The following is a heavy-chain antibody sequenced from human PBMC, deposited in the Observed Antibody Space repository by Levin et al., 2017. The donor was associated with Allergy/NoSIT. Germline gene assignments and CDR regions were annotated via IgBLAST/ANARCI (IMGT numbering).Heavy chain of an antibody. D-gene: IGHD3-10*01. CDR2: MNPNSGNT. J-gene: IGHJ5*02. CDR1: GYTFTSYD. CDR3: ARARGRGFTDRGNWFDP. Sequence: ASVKVSCKASGYTFTSYDINWVRQATGQGLEWMGWMNPNSGNTGYAQKFQGRVTMTRNTSISTAYMELSSLRSEDTAVYYCARARGRGFTDRGNWFDPWGQGTLVTVSS. V-gene: IGHV1-8*01.